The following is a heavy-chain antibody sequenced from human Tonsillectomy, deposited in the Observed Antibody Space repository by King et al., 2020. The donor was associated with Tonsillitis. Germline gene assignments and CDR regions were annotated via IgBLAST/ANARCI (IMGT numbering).Heavy chain of an antibody. V-gene: IGHV4-34*01. Sequence: QVQLQQWGAGLLKPSETLSLTCAVYGGSFSGYYWSWLRQPPGKGLEWIGEINHSGSTNYNPSLKSRVTISVDTSKNQFSLKLSSVTAADTAVYYCARGRGYDILTGYYTFFDYWGQGTLVTVSS. CDR1: GGSFSGYY. J-gene: IGHJ4*02. CDR2: INHSGST. CDR3: ARGRGYDILTGYYTFFDY. D-gene: IGHD3-9*01.